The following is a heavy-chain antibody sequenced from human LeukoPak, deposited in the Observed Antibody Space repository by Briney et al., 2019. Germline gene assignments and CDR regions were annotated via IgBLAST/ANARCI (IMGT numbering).Heavy chain of an antibody. Sequence: GASVKVSCKASGGTFSSYAISWVRQAPGQGLEWMGRIIPIFGTANYAQKFQGRVTITTDESTSTAYMELSSLRSEDTAAYYCARDYGYSYGWFDYWGQGTLVTVSS. V-gene: IGHV1-69*05. CDR2: IIPIFGTA. J-gene: IGHJ4*02. CDR1: GGTFSSYA. CDR3: ARDYGYSYGWFDY. D-gene: IGHD5-18*01.